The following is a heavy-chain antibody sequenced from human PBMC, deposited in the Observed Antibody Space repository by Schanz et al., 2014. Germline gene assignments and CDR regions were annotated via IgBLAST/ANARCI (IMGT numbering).Heavy chain of an antibody. J-gene: IGHJ4*02. CDR3: AKQIHYDILTVTRN. D-gene: IGHD3-9*01. CDR1: EFTFSSYK. V-gene: IGHV3-21*04. CDR2: ISSSGSYI. Sequence: EVQLLESGGGLVQPGGSLRLSCAASEFTFSSYKMNWVRQAPGKGLEWVSSISSSGSYIHYADSVKGRFAISRDNAKNTLYLQMNSLRAEDTAVYYCAKQIHYDILTVTRNWGQGTLVTVSS.